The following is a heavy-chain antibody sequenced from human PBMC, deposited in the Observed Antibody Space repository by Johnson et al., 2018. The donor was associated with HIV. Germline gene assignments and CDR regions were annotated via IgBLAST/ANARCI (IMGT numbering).Heavy chain of an antibody. CDR3: AKWGWEATVTNDAFDI. CDR2: IKQDGSEK. Sequence: VQLVESGGGLVQPGGSLRLSCAASGFTFSSYWMSWVRQAPGKGLEWVANIKQDGSEKYYADSVKGRFTISRDNSKNTLYVQMNSLGAEDTAVYYCAKWGWEATVTNDAFDIWGQGTMVTVSS. J-gene: IGHJ3*02. V-gene: IGHV3-7*01. D-gene: IGHD4-17*01. CDR1: GFTFSSYW.